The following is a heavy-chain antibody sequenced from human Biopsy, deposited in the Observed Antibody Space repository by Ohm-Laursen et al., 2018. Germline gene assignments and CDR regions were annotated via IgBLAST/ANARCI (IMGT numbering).Heavy chain of an antibody. V-gene: IGHV1-46*01. CDR1: GYSFTSYY. D-gene: IGHD6-19*01. CDR2: INPSGSTT. Sequence: ASVKVSCKASGYSFTSYYMHWVRQAPGQGLEWMGWINPSGSTTSYPQIFQGRVTMTRDTSKSTACMELSSLRSADTAVYFCARNTGWYGDLYYFDYWGQGTLVTVSS. J-gene: IGHJ4*02. CDR3: ARNTGWYGDLYYFDY.